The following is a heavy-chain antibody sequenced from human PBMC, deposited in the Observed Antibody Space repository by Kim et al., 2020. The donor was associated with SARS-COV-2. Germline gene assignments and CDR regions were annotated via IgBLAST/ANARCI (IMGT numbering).Heavy chain of an antibody. CDR3: AKASSGWYSLLDY. CDR1: GFIFSDYA. Sequence: GFIFSDYAMHWVRQVPGKGLEWVAGITGNGGNREYADSVEGRFTISRDNAKDSLFLQMDSLRVEDTAFYYCAKASSGWYSLLDYWGPGTLAT. CDR2: ITGNGGNR. D-gene: IGHD6-19*01. V-gene: IGHV3-9*01. J-gene: IGHJ4*02.